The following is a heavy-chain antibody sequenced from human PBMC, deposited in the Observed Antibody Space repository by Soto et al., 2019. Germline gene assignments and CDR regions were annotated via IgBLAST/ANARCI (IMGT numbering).Heavy chain of an antibody. CDR2: IDHRGST. Sequence: SETLSLTCAVSGGSFSGYYWSLIRQPPGKGLEWLGEIDHRGSTNYNPSLKIRVTISVDMSKNQFSLNLSSVTAADTAVYYCARGFSLGGYTWNYVGPYSDYWGQGTLVTVSS. V-gene: IGHV4-34*01. J-gene: IGHJ4*02. CDR3: ARGFSLGGYTWNYVGPYSDY. CDR1: GGSFSGYY. D-gene: IGHD1-7*01.